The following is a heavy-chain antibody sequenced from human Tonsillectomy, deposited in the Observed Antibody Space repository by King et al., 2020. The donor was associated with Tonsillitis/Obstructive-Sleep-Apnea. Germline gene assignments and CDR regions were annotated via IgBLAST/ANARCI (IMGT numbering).Heavy chain of an antibody. Sequence: VQLVESGAEVKKPGASVKVSCKASGYTFVSYGINWVRQAPGQGLEWMGCITPYNGYTNYAQKLQGRVTMTTDTSARTAYMELRSLTSDDTAVYYYARRGTYRRSSTWDAPNYWRQKTLVTVSS. V-gene: IGHV1-18*01. CDR1: GYTFVSYG. J-gene: IGHJ4*02. CDR3: ARRGTYRRSSTWDAPNY. D-gene: IGHD6-13*01. CDR2: ITPYNGYT.